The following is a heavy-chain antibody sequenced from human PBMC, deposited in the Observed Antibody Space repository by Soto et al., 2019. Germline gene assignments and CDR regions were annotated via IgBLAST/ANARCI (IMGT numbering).Heavy chain of an antibody. CDR2: ISDNGDTT. Sequence: PGGSLRLACVSSVFTFSSHAMRWVRQAPGKGLEWVSIISDNGDTTYYADSVKGRFTISRDNSKNTVYLQMNSLRAEDTAIYYCAKGGGGGFYYYGMDVWGQGTTVTVSS. CDR3: AKGGGGGFYYYGMDV. V-gene: IGHV3-23*01. D-gene: IGHD6-25*01. CDR1: VFTFSSHA. J-gene: IGHJ6*02.